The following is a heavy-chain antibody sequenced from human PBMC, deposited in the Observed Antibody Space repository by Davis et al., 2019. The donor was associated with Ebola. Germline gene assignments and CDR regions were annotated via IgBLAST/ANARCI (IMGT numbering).Heavy chain of an antibody. Sequence: GGSLRLSCAASGFVFSSYAMSWVRQAPGKGLEWVSAISGSGGSTYYADSVKGRFTISRDNSKNTLYLQMNSLRAEDTAVYYCAKDSVVVTATNDYWGQGTLVTVSS. CDR3: AKDSVVVTATNDY. D-gene: IGHD2-21*02. CDR2: ISGSGGST. V-gene: IGHV3-23*01. CDR1: GFVFSSYA. J-gene: IGHJ4*02.